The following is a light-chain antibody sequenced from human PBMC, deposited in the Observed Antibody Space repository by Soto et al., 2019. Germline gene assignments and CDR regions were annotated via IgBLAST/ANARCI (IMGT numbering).Light chain of an antibody. Sequence: DIQVTQSPSSLSASLGDRVIITCRANQTISVYLTWFQQHPGNVPNLLIYAASALQSGVPSRFSGSGSGTEFTPNISCLQPEDITTDSCQQYNSPPLTFGLGTKVEI. CDR3: QQYNSPPLT. CDR1: QTISVY. V-gene: IGKV1-27*01. J-gene: IGKJ4*02. CDR2: AAS.